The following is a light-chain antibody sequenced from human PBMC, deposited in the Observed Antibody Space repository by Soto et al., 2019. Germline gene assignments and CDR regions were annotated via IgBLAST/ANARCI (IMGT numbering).Light chain of an antibody. CDR1: SSDVGGYNY. J-gene: IGLJ2*01. CDR3: SSYAGANSVV. V-gene: IGLV2-8*01. Sequence: QSALTQPPSASGSPGQSVTISCTGMSSDVGGYNYVSWYQQHPGKAPKLMIYEVSKRPSGVPDRFSGSKSGNTASLTVSGLQAEDEADYYCSSYAGANSVVFGGGTKVT. CDR2: EVS.